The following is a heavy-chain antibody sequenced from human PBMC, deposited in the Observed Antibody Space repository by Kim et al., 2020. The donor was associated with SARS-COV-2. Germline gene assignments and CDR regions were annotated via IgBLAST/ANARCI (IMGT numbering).Heavy chain of an antibody. J-gene: IGHJ6*02. CDR3: SRDWGLSVHYYYGMDV. D-gene: IGHD3-16*01. V-gene: IGHV3-48*03. Sequence: DSVKGRFTISRDNAKNSLYLEMHSLRAEDTAVYYCSRDWGLSVHYYYGMDVWGQGTTVIVSS.